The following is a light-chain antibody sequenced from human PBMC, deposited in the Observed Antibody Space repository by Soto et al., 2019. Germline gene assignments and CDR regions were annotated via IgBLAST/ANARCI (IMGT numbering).Light chain of an antibody. J-gene: IGLJ2*01. CDR2: DVS. V-gene: IGLV2-11*01. CDR3: CSYAGSYTFVV. CDR1: SSDVGGYTY. Sequence: QSALTQPRSVSGSPGQSVTISCTGTSSDVGGYTYVSWYQQHPGKAPKLMIYDVSKRPSGVPDRFSGSKSGNTASLTISGLQAEDEADYYCCSYAGSYTFVVFGGGTKLTAL.